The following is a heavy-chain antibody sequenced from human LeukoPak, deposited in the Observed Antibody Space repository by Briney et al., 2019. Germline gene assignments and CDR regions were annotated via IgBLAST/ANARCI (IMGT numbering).Heavy chain of an antibody. CDR3: WYYYDSSGYYEDAFDI. CDR1: GFTFSSYW. CDR2: INSDGSST. D-gene: IGHD3-22*01. V-gene: IGHV3-74*01. J-gene: IGHJ3*02. Sequence: GGSLRLSCAASGFTFSSYWMHWVRQAPGKGLVWVSRINSDGSSTSYADSVKGRFTISRDNAKNTLYLQMNSPRAEDTAVYYCWYYYDSSGYYEDAFDIWGQGTMITVSS.